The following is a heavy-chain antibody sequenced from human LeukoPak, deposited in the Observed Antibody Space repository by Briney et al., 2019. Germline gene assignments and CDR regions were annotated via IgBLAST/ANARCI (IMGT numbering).Heavy chain of an antibody. J-gene: IGHJ1*01. CDR3: VGDLLGSGATTAYLHH. V-gene: IGHV3-21*01. Sequence: GGSLRLSCTASGVTFSDYSMNWVRQVLGKGLECVSSISRRSRHVYYAGSVKGRFTISRDNAKNSLYLQMNSLRAEDMAVYFCVGDLLGSGATTAYLHHWGQGTLVTVSS. CDR2: ISRRSRHV. D-gene: IGHD4/OR15-4a*01. CDR1: GVTFSDYS.